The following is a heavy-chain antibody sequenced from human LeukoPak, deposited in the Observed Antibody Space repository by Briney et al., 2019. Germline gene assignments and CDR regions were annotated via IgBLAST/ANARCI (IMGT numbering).Heavy chain of an antibody. CDR3: AREAYGDYKFDYYYYYVDV. Sequence: GGSLRLSCAASGFTFSSYWMSWVRQAPGKGLEWVANIKQDGSEKYYVDSVKGRFTISRDNAKNSLYLQMNSPRAEDTAVYYCAREAYGDYKFDYYYYYVDVWGKGTTVTVSS. J-gene: IGHJ6*03. D-gene: IGHD4-17*01. CDR2: IKQDGSEK. V-gene: IGHV3-7*01. CDR1: GFTFSSYW.